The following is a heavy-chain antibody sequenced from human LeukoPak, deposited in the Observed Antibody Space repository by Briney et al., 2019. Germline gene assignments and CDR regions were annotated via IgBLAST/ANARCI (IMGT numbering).Heavy chain of an antibody. D-gene: IGHD3-22*01. CDR2: ISWNSGSI. CDR1: GFTFSSYA. CDR3: VKDSSGYYYYYMDV. J-gene: IGHJ6*03. Sequence: GGSLRLSCAASGFTFSSYAMSWVRQAPGKGLEWVSGISWNSGSIGYADSVKGRFTISRDNAKNSLYLQMNSLRVEDTAVYYCVKDSSGYYYYYMDVWGKGTTVTVSS. V-gene: IGHV3-9*01.